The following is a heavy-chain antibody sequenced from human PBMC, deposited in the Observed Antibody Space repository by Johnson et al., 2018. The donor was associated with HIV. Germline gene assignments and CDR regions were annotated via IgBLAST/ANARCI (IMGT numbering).Heavy chain of an antibody. D-gene: IGHD2-15*01. Sequence: QVQLVESGGGVVQPGRSLRLSCAASGFTFSSYGMHWVRQAPGKGLEWVTFISYDGNNKYYADSVKGRFTTSRDNSKDTLYLQMSSLTAEDTAVYYCARAGIVFDIWGQGTMVTVSS. V-gene: IGHV3-30*03. CDR2: ISYDGNNK. CDR1: GFTFSSYG. CDR3: ARAGIVFDI. J-gene: IGHJ3*02.